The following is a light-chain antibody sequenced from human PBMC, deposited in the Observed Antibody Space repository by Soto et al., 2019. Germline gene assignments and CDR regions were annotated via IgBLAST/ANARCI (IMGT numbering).Light chain of an antibody. CDR2: DAS. Sequence: AIQLTQSPSSLSASVGDRVTITCRASQGISSALAWYQQKPGKAPKLLIYDASSLESGVTSRFSGSGSGTDFTLTISSLQPEDFATYYCQQFNSYPHTFGQGTRLEIK. CDR3: QQFNSYPHT. CDR1: QGISSA. J-gene: IGKJ5*01. V-gene: IGKV1-13*02.